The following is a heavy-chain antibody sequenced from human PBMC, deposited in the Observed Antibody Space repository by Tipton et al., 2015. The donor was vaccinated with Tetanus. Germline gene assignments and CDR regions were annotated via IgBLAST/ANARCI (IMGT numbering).Heavy chain of an antibody. CDR3: ARNVYTVTNDAFDI. V-gene: IGHV4-30-4*01. CDR1: GDSVSTGNFY. CDR2: IHHSGLA. D-gene: IGHD4-11*01. Sequence: TLSLTCTVSGDSVSTGNFYWSWIRQPPGKGLEWIAFIHHSGLAFSKPSHKSRVSISIDTSQNQFSLRLTSVTAADTAVYFCARNVYTVTNDAFDIWGHGTLVNVSS. J-gene: IGHJ3*02.